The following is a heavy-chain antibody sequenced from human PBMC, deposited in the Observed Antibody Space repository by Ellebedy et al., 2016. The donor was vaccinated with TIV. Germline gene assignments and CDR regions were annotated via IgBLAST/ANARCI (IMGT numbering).Heavy chain of an antibody. J-gene: IGHJ4*02. CDR1: GASIRSYY. CDR2: IFYSGGT. CDR3: ARGLQSGIGY. Sequence: SETLSLXCTVSGASIRSYYWSWVRQPPGKGLEWIGFIFYSGGTNYNPSLKSRVTISIDTSKNDVSLHLTSVTAADTAVYYCARGLQSGIGYWGQGTLVTVSS. D-gene: IGHD3-10*01. V-gene: IGHV4-59*13.